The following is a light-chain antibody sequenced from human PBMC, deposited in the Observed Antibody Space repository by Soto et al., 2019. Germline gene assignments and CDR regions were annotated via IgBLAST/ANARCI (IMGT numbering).Light chain of an antibody. CDR3: QQYDQLPRT. V-gene: IGKV1-33*01. J-gene: IGKJ1*01. CDR1: QEISNY. Sequence: DTQMIQSPSSLSASVGDRVTITCQASQEISNYLNWYQQKPGKAPKLLIYDASNLERGVPSRFSGRGYGTDFTFTISSLQPEDFATYYCQQYDQLPRTFGRGTKVEIK. CDR2: DAS.